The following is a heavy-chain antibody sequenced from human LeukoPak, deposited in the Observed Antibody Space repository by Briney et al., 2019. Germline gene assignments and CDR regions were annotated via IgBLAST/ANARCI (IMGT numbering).Heavy chain of an antibody. CDR2: ISWDGGST. J-gene: IGHJ6*03. V-gene: IGHV3-43*01. CDR3: AKAYSVAVNYYMDV. D-gene: IGHD6-19*01. CDR1: GFTFDDYT. Sequence: PGGSLRPSCAASGFTFDDYTMHWVRQAPGKGLEWVSLISWDGGSTYYADSVKGRFTISRDNSKNSLYLQMNSLRTEDTALYYCAKAYSVAVNYYMDVWGKGTTVTVSS.